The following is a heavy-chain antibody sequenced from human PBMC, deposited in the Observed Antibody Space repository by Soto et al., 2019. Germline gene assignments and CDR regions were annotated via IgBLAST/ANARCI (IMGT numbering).Heavy chain of an antibody. CDR2: ISGSGGST. D-gene: IGHD3-9*01. Sequence: EVQLLESGGGLVQPGGSLRLSCAASGFTFSSYAMSWVRQAPGKGLEWVSAISGSGGSTYYADSVKGRFTISRDNSKNTLYQQMNSLRAEDTAVYYCAKGGLYYDILTSPYYYYYMDVWGKGTTVTVSS. CDR1: GFTFSSYA. CDR3: AKGGLYYDILTSPYYYYYMDV. J-gene: IGHJ6*03. V-gene: IGHV3-23*01.